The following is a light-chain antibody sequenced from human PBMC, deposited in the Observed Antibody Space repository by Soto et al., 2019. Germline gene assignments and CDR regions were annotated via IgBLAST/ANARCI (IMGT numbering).Light chain of an antibody. V-gene: IGLV2-14*01. J-gene: IGLJ1*01. CDR2: EVS. CDR1: SSDVGGYNY. CDR3: SSYTSSSTNYV. Sequence: QSALTQPASVSGSPGQSITISCTGTSSDVGGYNYVSWYQQHPGKAPKLMIYEVSNRPSGVSNRFSGYKSGNTASLTISGLQAEDEADYYCSSYTSSSTNYVFGTGTKLTVL.